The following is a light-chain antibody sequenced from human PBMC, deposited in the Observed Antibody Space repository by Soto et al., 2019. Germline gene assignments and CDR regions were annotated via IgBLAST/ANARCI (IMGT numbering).Light chain of an antibody. CDR1: SGHSSYA. V-gene: IGLV4-69*01. Sequence: QSVLTQSPSASASLGASVKLTCTLSSGHSSYAIAWHQQQPEKGPRYLMKLSSDGSHSKGDGIPDRFPGSSSGAERYLTISSLQSEDEADYYCQTWGTGIQVFGGGTKLTVL. J-gene: IGLJ3*02. CDR2: LSSDGSH. CDR3: QTWGTGIQV.